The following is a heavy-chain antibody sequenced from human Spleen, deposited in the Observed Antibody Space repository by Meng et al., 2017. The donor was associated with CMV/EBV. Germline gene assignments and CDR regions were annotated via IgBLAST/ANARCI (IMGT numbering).Heavy chain of an antibody. D-gene: IGHD6-19*01. CDR1: GGSISISTW. CDR3: ARDPYATGWAG. V-gene: IGHV4-4*02. CDR2: IYHSGGT. J-gene: IGHJ4*02. Sequence: QWHAHGSGPGLVKPLGTLSLTCAVSGGSISISTWWSWVRQPPGKGLEWIGEIYHSGGTNYNPSLRGRVTISLDKSKNQLSPTLRSVTAADTAVYYCARDPYATGWAGWGQGTLVTVSS.